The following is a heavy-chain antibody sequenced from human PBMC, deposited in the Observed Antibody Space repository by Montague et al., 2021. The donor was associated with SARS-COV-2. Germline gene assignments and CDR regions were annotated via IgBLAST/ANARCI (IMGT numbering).Heavy chain of an antibody. V-gene: IGHV4-39*01. D-gene: IGHD3-3*01. J-gene: IGHJ4*02. Sequence: SETLSLTCTVSGGSISSSSYYWDWIRQPPGKGLEWIGNIYYSGSTYYNPSLKSRVTISVDTSKNQFSLKLSSVTAADTAVYYCARQKMGSGTIFGVGMHERWCDSWGQGTLVTVSS. CDR2: IYYSGST. CDR1: GGSISSSSYY. CDR3: ARQKMGSGTIFGVGMHERWCDS.